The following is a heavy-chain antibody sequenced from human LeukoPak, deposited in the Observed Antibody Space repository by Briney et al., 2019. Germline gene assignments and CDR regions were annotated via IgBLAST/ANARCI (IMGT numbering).Heavy chain of an antibody. CDR3: ATGSQPGTTFDY. J-gene: IGHJ4*02. CDR1: GFTSNDYP. D-gene: IGHD1-14*01. V-gene: IGHV3-43*02. Sequence: GGSLRLSCAASGFTSNDYPMHWVRQAPGKGLEWVSLISGDGSVTYYADSVKGRFTISRDNSKNSLYLQMNSLRLEDTAFYYCATGSQPGTTFDYWGQGTLVTASS. CDR2: ISGDGSVT.